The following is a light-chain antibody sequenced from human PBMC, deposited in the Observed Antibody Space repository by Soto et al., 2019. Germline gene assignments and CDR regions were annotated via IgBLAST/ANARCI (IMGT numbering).Light chain of an antibody. CDR1: QSISSY. CDR2: AAS. CDR3: QQSYSTPPT. Sequence: DIQITQSPSSLSASVGDRVTITCRASQSISSYLNWYQQKPGKAPKLLIYAASSLQSGVPSRFSGSGSGTDFTLTISSLQPEDFATYYCQQSYSTPPTFGQGTKVEIK. V-gene: IGKV1-39*01. J-gene: IGKJ1*01.